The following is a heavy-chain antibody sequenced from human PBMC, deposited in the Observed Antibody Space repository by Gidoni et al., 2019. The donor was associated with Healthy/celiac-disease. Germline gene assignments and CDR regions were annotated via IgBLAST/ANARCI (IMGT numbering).Heavy chain of an antibody. Sequence: QVQLQESGPGLVKPSETLSLTCTVSGGSISSYYWSWIRQPPGKGLEWIGYIYYSGSTNYNPSLKSRVTISVDTSKNQFSLKLSSVTAADTAVYYCARDRRPAAGSRDYYYYYMDVWGKGTTVTVSS. CDR2: IYYSGST. V-gene: IGHV4-59*01. CDR3: ARDRRPAAGSRDYYYYYMDV. J-gene: IGHJ6*03. CDR1: GGSISSYY. D-gene: IGHD6-13*01.